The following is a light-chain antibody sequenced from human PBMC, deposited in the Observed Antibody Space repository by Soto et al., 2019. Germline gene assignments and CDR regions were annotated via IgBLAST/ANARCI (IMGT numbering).Light chain of an antibody. CDR2: DAS. CDR3: QQYNTSFT. J-gene: IGKJ3*01. CDR1: QSINRW. V-gene: IGKV1-5*01. Sequence: DIQMTQSPSTLSVSLGERVTITCRASQSINRWLSWYQQKPGKVPTVLLYDASSLDSGVPSRFSGSGSGTEFTITSSSLQADDSANYYCQQYNTSFTFGPGTKVDIK.